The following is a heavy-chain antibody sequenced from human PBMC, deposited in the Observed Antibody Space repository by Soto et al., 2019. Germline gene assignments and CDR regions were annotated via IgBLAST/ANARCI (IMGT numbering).Heavy chain of an antibody. CDR3: ARAGGLWFGELLPYYFDY. CDR1: GGSISSGGYY. J-gene: IGHJ4*02. Sequence: PSETLSLTCTVSGGSISSGGYYWSWIRQHPGKGLEWIGYIYYSGSTYYNPSLKSRVTISVDTSKNQFSLKLSSVTAADTAVYYCARAGGLWFGELLPYYFDYWGQGTRVTVSS. V-gene: IGHV4-31*02. CDR2: IYYSGST. D-gene: IGHD3-10*01.